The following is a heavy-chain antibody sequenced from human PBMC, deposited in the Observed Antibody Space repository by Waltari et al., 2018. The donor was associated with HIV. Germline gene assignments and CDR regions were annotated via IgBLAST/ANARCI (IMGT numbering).Heavy chain of an antibody. Sequence: QVQLVQSGAEVKKPGASVKVSCKASGITLSTYAMHWVRQAPGQRVEWMGWINVGNGNSDYSQKFQGRVTMTRDKSASTAYMELSGLRSEDTAVYYCASEQYSSDWYDNHWGQGTLVTVSS. V-gene: IGHV1-3*01. CDR3: ASEQYSSDWYDNH. D-gene: IGHD6-19*01. J-gene: IGHJ5*02. CDR2: INVGNGNS. CDR1: GITLSTYA.